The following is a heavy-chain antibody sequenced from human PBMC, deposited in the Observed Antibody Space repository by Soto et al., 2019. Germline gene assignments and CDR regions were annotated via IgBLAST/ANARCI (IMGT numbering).Heavy chain of an antibody. CDR3: ARAMYCSSTSCYGNFDYYYYYMDV. Sequence: SVKVSCKSSGRTFSSYTISWVRQAPGQGLEWMGRIIPILGIANYAQKFQGRVTITADKSTSTAYMELSSLRSEDTAVYYCARAMYCSSTSCYGNFDYYYYYMDVWGKGTTVTVSS. V-gene: IGHV1-69*02. CDR1: GRTFSSYT. J-gene: IGHJ6*03. D-gene: IGHD2-2*01. CDR2: IIPILGIA.